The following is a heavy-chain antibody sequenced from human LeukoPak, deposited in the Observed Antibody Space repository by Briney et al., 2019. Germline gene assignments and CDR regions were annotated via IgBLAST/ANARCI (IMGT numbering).Heavy chain of an antibody. CDR1: GFTFSSYG. J-gene: IGHJ4*02. V-gene: IGHV3-30*02. D-gene: IGHD2-21*01. Sequence: GGSLRLSCAASGFTFSSYGMHWVRQAPGKGLEWVAFIRYAGINKYYADSVRGRFTTSRDNSKNTLYLQMNSLRAEDAAVYFCAKAPVTSCRGAYCYPFDSWGQGTLVTVSS. CDR2: IRYAGINK. CDR3: AKAPVTSCRGAYCYPFDS.